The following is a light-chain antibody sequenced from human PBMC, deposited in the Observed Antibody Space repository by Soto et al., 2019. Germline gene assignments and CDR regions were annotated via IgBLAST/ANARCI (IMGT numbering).Light chain of an antibody. J-gene: IGLJ2*01. CDR3: QSYDSSLSGVV. CDR2: EVN. Sequence: QSVLTQPASVSGSPGQSITISCTGTSSDVGAYNYVSWYQQNPGKAPKLMIYEVNNRPSGASNRFSGSKSGNTASLTISGLQAEDEADYYCQSYDSSLSGVVFGGGTKLTVL. CDR1: SSDVGAYNY. V-gene: IGLV2-14*01.